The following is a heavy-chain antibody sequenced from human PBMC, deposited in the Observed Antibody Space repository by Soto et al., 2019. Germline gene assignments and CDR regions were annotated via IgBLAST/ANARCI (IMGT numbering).Heavy chain of an antibody. CDR3: ARHYSSGSRNWFDP. CDR2: IYYSGST. Sequence: SETLSLTCIVAGGSINSSSYFWGWVRQPPGKGLEWIGSIYYSGSTYYNPSLRSRVTISVDTSKNQFSLKLSSVTAADTAVFYCARHYSSGSRNWFDPWGQGTLVTVSS. D-gene: IGHD6-19*01. J-gene: IGHJ5*02. V-gene: IGHV4-39*01. CDR1: GGSINSSSYF.